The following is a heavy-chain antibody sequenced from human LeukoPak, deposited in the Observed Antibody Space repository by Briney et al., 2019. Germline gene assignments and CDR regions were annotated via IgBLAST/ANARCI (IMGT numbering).Heavy chain of an antibody. Sequence: SGGTLRLSCAASGFTFSSYSMNWVRQAPGKGLEWVSSISSSSSYIYYADSVKGRFTISRDNAKNSLYLQMNSLRAEDTAVYYCARGQAAVAGTGDYWGQGTLVTVSS. CDR1: GFTFSSYS. CDR2: ISSSSSYI. J-gene: IGHJ4*02. CDR3: ARGQAAVAGTGDY. V-gene: IGHV3-21*01. D-gene: IGHD6-19*01.